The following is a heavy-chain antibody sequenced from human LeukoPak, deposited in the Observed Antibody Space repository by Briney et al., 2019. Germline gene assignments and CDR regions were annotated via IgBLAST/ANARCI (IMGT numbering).Heavy chain of an antibody. CDR2: IYSSGST. D-gene: IGHD5-12*01. V-gene: IGHV4-59*08. Sequence: PSETLSLTCTVSGGTISRYYWSWIPQSPGKGLEWIGYIYSSGSTNSNPSLKSRVTISVDTSKNQFSLKLSSVTAADTAVYYCARQGYSAYEILDYWGQGTLVTVSS. CDR1: GGTISRYY. CDR3: ARQGYSAYEILDY. J-gene: IGHJ4*02.